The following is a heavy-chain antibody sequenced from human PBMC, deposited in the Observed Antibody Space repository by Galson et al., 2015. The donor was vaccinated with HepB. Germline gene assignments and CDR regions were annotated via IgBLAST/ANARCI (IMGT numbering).Heavy chain of an antibody. CDR1: GYTFTSYG. D-gene: IGHD6-19*01. Sequence: SVKVSYKASGYTFTSYGISWVRQAPGQGLEWMGWISAYNGNTNYAQKLQGRVTMTTDTSTITAYMELRSLRSDDTAVYYCASDRSGCGPFDYWGQGTLVTVSS. CDR2: ISAYNGNT. V-gene: IGHV1-18*01. J-gene: IGHJ4*02. CDR3: ASDRSGCGPFDY.